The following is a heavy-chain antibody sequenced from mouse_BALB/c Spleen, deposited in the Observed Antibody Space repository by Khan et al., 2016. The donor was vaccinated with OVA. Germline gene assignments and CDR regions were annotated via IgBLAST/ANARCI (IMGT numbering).Heavy chain of an antibody. V-gene: IGHV5-17*02. D-gene: IGHD1-1*01. J-gene: IGHJ1*01. CDR2: ISSGSGTI. CDR1: GFTFSSFG. CDR3: AREGTTVVATWDWYFDV. Sequence: EVELVESGGGLVQPGGSRKLSCAASGFTFSSFGMHWVRQAPERGLEWVAYISSGSGTIYYADTVKGRFTISRDNPKNTLFLQMTSLRPEGTAMYYCAREGTTVVATWDWYFDVWGAGTTVTVSS.